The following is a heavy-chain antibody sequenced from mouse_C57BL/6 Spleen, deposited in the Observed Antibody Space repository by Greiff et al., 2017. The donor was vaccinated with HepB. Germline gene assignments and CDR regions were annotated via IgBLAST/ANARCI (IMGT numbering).Heavy chain of an antibody. CDR1: GYTFTSYW. CDR3: AREGYYYGSSYVFDY. V-gene: IGHV1-55*01. Sequence: QVQLKQPGAELVKPGASVKMSCKASGYTFTSYWITWVKQRPGQGLEWIGDIYPGSGSTNYNEKFKSKATLTVDTSSSTAYMQLSSLTSEDSAVYYCAREGYYYGSSYVFDYWGQGTTLTVSS. J-gene: IGHJ2*01. D-gene: IGHD1-1*01. CDR2: IYPGSGST.